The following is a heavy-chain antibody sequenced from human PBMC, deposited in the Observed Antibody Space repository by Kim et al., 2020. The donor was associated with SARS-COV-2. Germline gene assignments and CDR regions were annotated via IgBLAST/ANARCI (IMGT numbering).Heavy chain of an antibody. Sequence: GGSLRLSCAASGFTFSSYGMHWVRQAPGKGLEWVAVISYDGSNKYYADSVKGRFTISRDNSKNTLYLQMNSLRAEDTAVYYCAKDSTMVRGVIQTKRGGMDVWGQGTTVTVSS. D-gene: IGHD3-10*01. V-gene: IGHV3-30*18. CDR2: ISYDGSNK. CDR3: AKDSTMVRGVIQTKRGGMDV. CDR1: GFTFSSYG. J-gene: IGHJ6*02.